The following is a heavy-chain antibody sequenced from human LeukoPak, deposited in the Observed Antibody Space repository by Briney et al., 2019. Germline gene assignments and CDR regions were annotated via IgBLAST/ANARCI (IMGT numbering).Heavy chain of an antibody. CDR3: AKAPWPGAVAGSQRGNWIDP. V-gene: IGHV3-23*01. CDR1: GFTFRSYA. CDR2: ISGPGGTT. D-gene: IGHD6-13*01. J-gene: IGHJ5*02. Sequence: GGSLRLSCAASGFTFRSYAMTWVRQAAGGGLDWVSTISGPGGTTYYADSVKGRSTFSRDNVKNTLSLHMNILTAEDSGVYYCAKAPWPGAVAGSQRGNWIDPWGQGTLVTVSS.